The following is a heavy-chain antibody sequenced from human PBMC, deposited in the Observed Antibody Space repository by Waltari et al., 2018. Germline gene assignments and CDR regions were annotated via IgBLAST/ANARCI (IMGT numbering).Heavy chain of an antibody. CDR2: ISYNERNI. CDR3: ARDYCDRTNCHGMDV. CDR1: DFTFSSYA. J-gene: IGHJ6*02. Sequence: QVQLVESGGGVGQPGRSLRLACAAPDFTFSSYAMHWVRQAPGKGLEGVAVISYNERNIYYVDSVKGRFTISRDNSKKMLYLQMNSLRAEDTAVYYCARDYCDRTNCHGMDVWGQGTTVTVSS. V-gene: IGHV3-30*04. D-gene: IGHD2-2*01.